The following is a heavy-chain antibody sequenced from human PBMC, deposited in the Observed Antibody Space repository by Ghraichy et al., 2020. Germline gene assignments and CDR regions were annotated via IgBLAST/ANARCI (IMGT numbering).Heavy chain of an antibody. D-gene: IGHD5-12*01. CDR3: ARDRSVATDDAFDI. Sequence: SETLSLTCTVSGGSISSYYWSWIRQPPGKGLEWIGYIYYSGSTNYNPSLKSRVTISVDTSKNQFSLKLSSVTAADTAVYYCARDRSVATDDAFDIWGQGTMVTVSS. J-gene: IGHJ3*02. CDR1: GGSISSYY. CDR2: IYYSGST. V-gene: IGHV4-59*01.